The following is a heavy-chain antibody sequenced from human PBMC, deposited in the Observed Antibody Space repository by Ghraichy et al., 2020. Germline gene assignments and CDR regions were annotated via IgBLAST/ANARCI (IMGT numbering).Heavy chain of an antibody. V-gene: IGHV4-34*01. J-gene: IGHJ6*03. CDR2: INHSGST. D-gene: IGHD3-10*01. Sequence: SETLSLTCAVYGGSFSGYYWSWIRQLPGKGLEWIGEINHSGSTNYNPSLKSRVTISVDTSKNQFSLKLSSVTAADTAVYYCARGKIRGSSYFSYYYYMDVWGKGTTVTVSS. CDR1: GGSFSGYY. CDR3: ARGKIRGSSYFSYYYYMDV.